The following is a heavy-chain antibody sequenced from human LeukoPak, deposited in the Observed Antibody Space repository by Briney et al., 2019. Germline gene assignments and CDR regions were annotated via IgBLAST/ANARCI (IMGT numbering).Heavy chain of an antibody. Sequence: GGSLRLSCAASGFTFSSYGMHWVRQAPGKGLEWVAVISYDGSNKYYADSVKGRFTISRDNAKNSLYLQMNSLRAEDTAVYYCARDPYDSSAYGAFDIWGQGTMVTVSS. V-gene: IGHV3-30*03. CDR2: ISYDGSNK. D-gene: IGHD3-22*01. CDR3: ARDPYDSSAYGAFDI. J-gene: IGHJ3*02. CDR1: GFTFSSYG.